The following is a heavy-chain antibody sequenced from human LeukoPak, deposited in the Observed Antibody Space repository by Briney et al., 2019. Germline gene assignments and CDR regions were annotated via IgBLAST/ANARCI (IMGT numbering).Heavy chain of an antibody. CDR2: ISTSSIYI. D-gene: IGHD3-22*01. Sequence: GGSLRLSCAASGFTFSKYNMNWVRQAPGKGLEWVSSISTSSIYIYQADSVKGRFTVSRDNARNSLFLQMNSLRAEDTAVYYCAKVGSSGYYWDRVDYWGQGTLVTVSS. J-gene: IGHJ4*02. CDR1: GFTFSKYN. V-gene: IGHV3-21*04. CDR3: AKVGSSGYYWDRVDY.